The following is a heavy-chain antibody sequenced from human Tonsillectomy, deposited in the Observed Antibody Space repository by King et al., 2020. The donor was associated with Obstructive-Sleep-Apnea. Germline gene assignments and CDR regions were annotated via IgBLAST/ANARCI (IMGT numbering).Heavy chain of an antibody. V-gene: IGHV6-1*01. Sequence: VQLQQSGPGLVKPSQTLSLTCAISGDSVSSNSAAWNWIRQSPSRGLEWRGRTYYMSKWYNAYAISVKSRITINPDTSKNQVSLQLNSVTPEDTAVYYCARGIYGFPYYIYYWGQGTLVTASS. D-gene: IGHD4-17*01. J-gene: IGHJ4*02. CDR3: ARGIYGFPYYIYY. CDR1: GDSVSSNSAA. CDR2: TYYMSKWYN.